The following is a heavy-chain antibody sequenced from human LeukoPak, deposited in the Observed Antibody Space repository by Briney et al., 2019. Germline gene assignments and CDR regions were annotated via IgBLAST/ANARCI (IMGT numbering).Heavy chain of an antibody. Sequence: GGSLRLSCGASGFSFTTAWMSWVRQAPGKGLEWVARVKSDGAVDYASPVKGRLTISKDYSKNTLYLQMNSLKVDDTAVYYCVIDDYYDYSGTREADYFDYWGQGTLVTVSS. CDR2: VKSDGAV. J-gene: IGHJ4*02. CDR3: VIDDYYDYSGTREADYFDY. V-gene: IGHV3-15*01. CDR1: GFSFTTAW. D-gene: IGHD3-22*01.